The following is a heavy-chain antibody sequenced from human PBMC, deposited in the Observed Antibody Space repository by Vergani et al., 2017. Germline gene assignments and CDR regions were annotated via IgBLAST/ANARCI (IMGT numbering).Heavy chain of an antibody. CDR3: ARDRNIALMVYAVGRPGAFDI. CDR2: IIPIFGTA. D-gene: IGHD2-8*01. Sequence: QVQLVQSGAEVKKPGSSVKVSCKASGGTFSSYAISWVRQAPGQGLEWMGGIIPIFGTANYAQKFQGRVTITADESTSTAYMELSSLRSEDTAVYYCARDRNIALMVYAVGRPGAFDIWGQGTMVTVSS. V-gene: IGHV1-69*01. CDR1: GGTFSSYA. J-gene: IGHJ3*02.